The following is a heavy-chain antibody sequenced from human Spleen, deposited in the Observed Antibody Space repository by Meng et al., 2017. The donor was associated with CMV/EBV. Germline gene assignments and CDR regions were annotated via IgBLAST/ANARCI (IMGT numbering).Heavy chain of an antibody. V-gene: IGHV3-11*04. CDR2: ISSSGKTI. J-gene: IGHJ4*02. CDR1: GFMFSDYY. D-gene: IGHD3-10*01. CDR3: ARHFGELSPFDY. Sequence: LSLTCAASGFMFSDYYMTWIRQAPGKGLEWLSYISSSGKTIYYADSVKGRFTISRDNAKNLLYLQMNSLRADDTAVYYCARHFGELSPFDYWGQGTLVTVSS.